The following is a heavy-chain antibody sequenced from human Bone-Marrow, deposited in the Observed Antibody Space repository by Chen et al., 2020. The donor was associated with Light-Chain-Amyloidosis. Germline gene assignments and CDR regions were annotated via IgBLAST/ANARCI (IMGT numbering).Heavy chain of an antibody. J-gene: IGHJ6*02. CDR1: GGSIISGGYY. D-gene: IGHD4-17*01. Sequence: QVQLQESGPGLVKPSQTLSLTCSVSGGSIISGGYYWSWIRQHPGKGLEWIGYIYYTGSTYYKPSLRGRVTMSVDTSKNQFSLRVNSVTAADTAIYYCARLDYGGSTRYYYGMDVWGQGTTVTVSS. CDR2: IYYTGST. V-gene: IGHV4-31*03. CDR3: ARLDYGGSTRYYYGMDV.